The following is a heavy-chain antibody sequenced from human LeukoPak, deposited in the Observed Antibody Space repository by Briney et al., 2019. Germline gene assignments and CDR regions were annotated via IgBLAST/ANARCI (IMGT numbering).Heavy chain of an antibody. CDR2: INSDGSAT. Sequence: GGSLRLSCAASGFPFSSYWMHWVRQVPGKGLLWVSRINSDGSATIYADSVRGRFTISRDNSKNTLYLQMNSLRAEDTAVYYCAKDREVSYYYFYYGMDVWGQGTTVTVSS. J-gene: IGHJ6*02. V-gene: IGHV3-74*01. CDR3: AKDREVSYYYFYYGMDV. D-gene: IGHD3-16*02. CDR1: GFPFSSYW.